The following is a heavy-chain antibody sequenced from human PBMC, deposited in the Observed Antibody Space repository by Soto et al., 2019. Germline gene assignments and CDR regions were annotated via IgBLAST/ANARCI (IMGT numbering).Heavy chain of an antibody. Sequence: ETLSLTCTFSGGSMSSNIYYWGWIRQPPGKGLEWTGNIHYSGSTYYDSSLKSRVTISVDTSKNQFSLKLSSVTAADTAVYYCASQHYYDSSGYYVGYWGQGTLVTVSS. CDR1: GGSMSSNIYY. D-gene: IGHD3-22*01. J-gene: IGHJ4*02. CDR2: IHYSGST. V-gene: IGHV4-39*01. CDR3: ASQHYYDSSGYYVGY.